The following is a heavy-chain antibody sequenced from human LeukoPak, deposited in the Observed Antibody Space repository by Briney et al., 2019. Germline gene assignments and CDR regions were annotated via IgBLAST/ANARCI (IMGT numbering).Heavy chain of an antibody. CDR2: IHYSGST. J-gene: IGHJ4*02. CDR1: GGSITSYY. Sequence: SETLSLTCTVSGGSITSYYWSWLRQPPGKGLEWIGYIHYSGSTHYNPSLKSRVTITVDTSKNQLSLKLSSVTAADTAVYYCARDSLDPYSSGWFYWGQGTLVTVSS. D-gene: IGHD6-19*01. V-gene: IGHV4-59*01. CDR3: ARDSLDPYSSGWFY.